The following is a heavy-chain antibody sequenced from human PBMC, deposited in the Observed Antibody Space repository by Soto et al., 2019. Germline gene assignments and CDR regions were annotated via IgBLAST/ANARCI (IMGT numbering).Heavy chain of an antibody. CDR1: GFSFSSYA. CDR2: ISGGGDRT. Sequence: EAQLLESGGSLVRPGGSLRLSCAASGFSFSSYAMNWVRQAPGKGLEWVSIISGGGDRTYYADSVKGRFTISRDNSKNTLYLQMNSLRAEDTAVYHCAKASRGPLSSRSSDANHFDSWGQGTLVTVSS. D-gene: IGHD6-13*01. J-gene: IGHJ4*02. CDR3: AKASRGPLSSRSSDANHFDS. V-gene: IGHV3-23*01.